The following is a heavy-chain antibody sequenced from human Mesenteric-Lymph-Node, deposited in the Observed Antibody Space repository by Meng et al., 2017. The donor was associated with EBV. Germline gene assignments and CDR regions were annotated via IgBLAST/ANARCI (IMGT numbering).Heavy chain of an antibody. CDR3: ERVGYSNCFDP. V-gene: IGHV4-31*11. CDR2: IYYSGNT. Sequence: EVTGARIAEPSQTLPRLWAVAGDSICTCGFYWMWLRHTPGTGLEGICKIYYSGNTYSNPSLKSRVTISIDTAKNQFSLKLSSGTAADTAVYYWERVGYSNCFDPWGQGTLVTVSS. J-gene: IGHJ5*02. CDR1: GDSICTCGFY. D-gene: IGHD5-18*01.